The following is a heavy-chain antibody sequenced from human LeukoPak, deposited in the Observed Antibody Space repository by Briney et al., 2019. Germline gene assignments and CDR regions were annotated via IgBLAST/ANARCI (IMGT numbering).Heavy chain of an antibody. Sequence: GGSLRLSCAASGFVFDTHSMAWVRQAPGEGLEWVSYIGGSPPTTYYADSVKGRFTISRDNSKNTLYLQMNSLRAEDTAVYYCAKTEGDFYDSSGRDAFDIWGQGTMVTVSS. J-gene: IGHJ3*02. V-gene: IGHV3-23*01. CDR1: GFVFDTHS. D-gene: IGHD3-22*01. CDR2: IGGSPPTT. CDR3: AKTEGDFYDSSGRDAFDI.